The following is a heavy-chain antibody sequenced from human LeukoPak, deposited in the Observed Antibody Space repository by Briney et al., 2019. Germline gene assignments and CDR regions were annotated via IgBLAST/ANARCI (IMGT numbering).Heavy chain of an antibody. J-gene: IGHJ4*02. Sequence: AASVKVSCKASGYTFTSYGISWVRQAPGQGLELMGWISAYNGNTDYAQKLQGRVTMTTDTSTSTDYMELRSLRSDDTAVYYCARVTQTDYDFDYWGQGTLVTVSS. CDR1: GYTFTSYG. CDR3: ARVTQTDYDFDY. V-gene: IGHV1-18*01. D-gene: IGHD4-17*01. CDR2: ISAYNGNT.